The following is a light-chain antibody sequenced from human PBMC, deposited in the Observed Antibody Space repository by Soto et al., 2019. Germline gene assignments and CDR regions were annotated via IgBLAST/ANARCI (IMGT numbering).Light chain of an antibody. J-gene: IGKJ3*01. CDR2: DAS. CDR3: QKYDDVPQ. Sequence: DIQMTQSPSSLSASVGDTVTITCQASQDITNHLNWYQQKPGKAPNLLIYDASHLETGVPSRFSGSGSGTYFTLTISSLQPEDIATYYCQKYDDVPQFGPGTKADI. V-gene: IGKV1-33*01. CDR1: QDITNH.